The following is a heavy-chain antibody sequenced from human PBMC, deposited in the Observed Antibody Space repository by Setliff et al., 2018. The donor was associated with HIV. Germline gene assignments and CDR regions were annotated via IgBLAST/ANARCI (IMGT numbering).Heavy chain of an antibody. Sequence: SVKVSCKASGGTFGSYAVSWVRQAPGQGLEWMGGINPMFGTAKYAQKFQARVTLTTDESTSTAYMEVSGLKSDDTAVYYCARSGYGDYDVEAPWDYWGQGTLVTVSS. D-gene: IGHD4-17*01. V-gene: IGHV1-69*05. CDR3: ARSGYGDYDVEAPWDY. CDR1: GGTFGSYA. CDR2: INPMFGTA. J-gene: IGHJ4*02.